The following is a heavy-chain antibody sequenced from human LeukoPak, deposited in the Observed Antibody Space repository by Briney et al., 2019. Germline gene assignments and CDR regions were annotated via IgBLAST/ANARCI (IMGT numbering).Heavy chain of an antibody. CDR2: ISGSGGST. CDR1: GFTFSSYA. D-gene: IGHD6-19*01. J-gene: IGHJ6*02. CDR3: AKERLGIAVAGTFYYYGMDV. Sequence: SGGSLRLSCAASGFTFSSYAMSWVRQAPGKGLEWVSAISGSGGSTYYADSVKGRFTISRDNSKNTLYLQMNSLRAEDTAVYYCAKERLGIAVAGTFYYYGMDVWGQGTTVTVSS. V-gene: IGHV3-23*01.